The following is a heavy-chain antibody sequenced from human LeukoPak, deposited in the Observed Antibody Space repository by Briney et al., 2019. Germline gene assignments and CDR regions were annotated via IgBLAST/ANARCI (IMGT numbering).Heavy chain of an antibody. D-gene: IGHD5-24*01. CDR2: ISSSSSTI. CDR1: GFTFSSYS. J-gene: IGHJ4*02. Sequence: GGSLRLSCAASGFTFSSYSMNWVRQAPGKGLEWVSYISSSSSTIYYADSVKGRFTISRDNAKNSLYLQMNSLRAEDTAVYYCARGSRDGYTDWGQGTLVTVSS. CDR3: ARGSRDGYTD. V-gene: IGHV3-48*01.